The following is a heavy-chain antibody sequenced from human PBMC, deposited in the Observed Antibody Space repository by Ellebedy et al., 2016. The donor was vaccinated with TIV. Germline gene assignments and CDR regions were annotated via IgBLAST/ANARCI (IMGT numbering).Heavy chain of an antibody. CDR1: GFTFSSYA. J-gene: IGHJ4*02. Sequence: PGGSLRLSCAASGFTFSSYAMHWVRQAPGKGLEWVAVISYDGSNKYYADSVKGRFTISRDNSKNTLYLQMNSLRAEDTAVYYCARDLAQWELLPEFSYYFDYWGQGTLVTVSS. D-gene: IGHD1-26*01. CDR2: ISYDGSNK. CDR3: ARDLAQWELLPEFSYYFDY. V-gene: IGHV3-30-3*01.